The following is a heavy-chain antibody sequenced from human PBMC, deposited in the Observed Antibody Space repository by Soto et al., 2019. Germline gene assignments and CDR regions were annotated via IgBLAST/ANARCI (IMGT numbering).Heavy chain of an antibody. CDR1: GFTFRGYG. Sequence: QVHLVESGGGVVQPGTSLILACSASGFTFRGYGVHCVRQAPGKGLEWAATISEDATATYYSDSVKGRFTISRDNSKNTLFLQMSSLRTEDTAMYYCAKGSEWLVPWDFDYWGQGTLGTVSS. D-gene: IGHD6-19*01. V-gene: IGHV3-30*18. CDR3: AKGSEWLVPWDFDY. CDR2: ISEDATAT. J-gene: IGHJ4*02.